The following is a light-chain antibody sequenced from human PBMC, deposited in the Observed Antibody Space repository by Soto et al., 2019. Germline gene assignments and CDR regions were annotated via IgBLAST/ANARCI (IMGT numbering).Light chain of an antibody. Sequence: QSVLTQLPSTSGTPGQRVTISCSGSSSNIGINTVNWYQQLPGAAPKLLIYSTNYRPSGVPDRFSGSKSGTSASLTISGLRSEDEANYHCETWDDRLHGVVFGGGTKVTVL. CDR3: ETWDDRLHGVV. CDR2: STN. J-gene: IGLJ2*01. V-gene: IGLV1-44*01. CDR1: SSNIGINT.